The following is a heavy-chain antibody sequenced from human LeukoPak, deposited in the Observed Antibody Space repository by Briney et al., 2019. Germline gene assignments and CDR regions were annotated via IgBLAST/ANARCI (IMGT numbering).Heavy chain of an antibody. J-gene: IGHJ4*02. Sequence: SVKVSCKASGGTFSSYAITWVRQAPGQGLEWMGGIIPIFGTANYAQKFQGRVTITADESTSTAYMELSSLRSEDTAVYYCARVQLERHLPDYWGQGTLVTVSS. CDR2: IIPIFGTA. V-gene: IGHV1-69*13. CDR3: ARVQLERHLPDY. CDR1: GGTFSSYA. D-gene: IGHD1-1*01.